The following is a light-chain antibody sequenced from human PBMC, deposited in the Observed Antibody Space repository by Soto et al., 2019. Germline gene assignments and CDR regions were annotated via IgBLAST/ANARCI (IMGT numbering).Light chain of an antibody. Sequence: EIVMTQSPATLSVSPGERATLSCRASQSVNSNLAWYQQKPGQAPRLLIYGASNRATGIPDRFSGSGSGTDFTLTIIRLEPEDFAVYYCQQYGSSGTFGQGTKV. V-gene: IGKV3-20*01. CDR1: QSVNSN. J-gene: IGKJ1*01. CDR2: GAS. CDR3: QQYGSSGT.